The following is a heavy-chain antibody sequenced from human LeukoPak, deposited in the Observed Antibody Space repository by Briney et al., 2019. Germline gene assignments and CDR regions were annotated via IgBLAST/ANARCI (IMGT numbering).Heavy chain of an antibody. V-gene: IGHV1-18*01. CDR3: ARDATWRDSSGYYYPTYYFDY. CDR2: ISAYNGNT. J-gene: IGHJ4*02. Sequence: ASVKASCKASGYTFTSYGISWVRQAPGQGLEWMGWISAYNGNTNYAQKLQGRVTMTTDTSTSTAYMELRSLRSDDTAVYYCARDATWRDSSGYYYPTYYFDYWGQGTLVTVSS. CDR1: GYTFTSYG. D-gene: IGHD3-22*01.